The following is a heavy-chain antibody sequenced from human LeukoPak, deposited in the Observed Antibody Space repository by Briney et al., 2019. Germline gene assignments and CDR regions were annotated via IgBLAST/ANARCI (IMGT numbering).Heavy chain of an antibody. CDR2: INHSGST. V-gene: IGHV4-34*01. CDR1: GGSFSGYY. CDR3: ARPPISGDCSSTSCYTGGWFDP. D-gene: IGHD2-2*02. J-gene: IGHJ5*02. Sequence: PSETLSLTCAVYGGSFSGYYWSWIRQPPGKGLEWIGEINHSGSTNYNPSLKSRVTISVDTSKNRFSLKLSSVTAADTAVYYCARPPISGDCSSTSCYTGGWFDPWGQGTLVTVSS.